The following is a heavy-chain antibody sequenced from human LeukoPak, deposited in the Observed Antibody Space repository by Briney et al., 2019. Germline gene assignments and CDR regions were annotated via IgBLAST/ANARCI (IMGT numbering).Heavy chain of an antibody. D-gene: IGHD6-13*01. V-gene: IGHV5-10-1*01. Sequence: GESLRISCKGSGYSFTSYWISWVRQMPGKGLEWMGRIDPSDSYTNYCPSFQGHVTISADKSISTAYLQWSSLKASDTAMYYCARHMESYSSSWYGNYDYWGQGTLVTVSS. CDR2: IDPSDSYT. J-gene: IGHJ4*02. CDR1: GYSFTSYW. CDR3: ARHMESYSSSWYGNYDY.